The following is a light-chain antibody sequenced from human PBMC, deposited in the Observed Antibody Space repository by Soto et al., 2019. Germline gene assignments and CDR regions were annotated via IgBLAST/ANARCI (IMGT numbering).Light chain of an antibody. V-gene: IGKV3-15*01. CDR3: QQYNNWPRT. Sequence: EIVMTHSPATLSVSPLERATVCFRASQSVSSNLACYQQKPGQAPRLLIYGASTRATGIPARFSGSGSGTEFTLTINSLQSEDFAVYYCQQYNNWPRTFGQGTKVDIK. J-gene: IGKJ1*01. CDR1: QSVSSN. CDR2: GAS.